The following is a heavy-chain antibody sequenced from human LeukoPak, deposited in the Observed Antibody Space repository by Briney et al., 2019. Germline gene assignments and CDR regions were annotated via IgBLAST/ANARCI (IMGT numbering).Heavy chain of an antibody. CDR1: GFTFSNAW. CDR2: IKSNTDGGTT. Sequence: GGSLRLSCAASGFTFSNAWMSWVRLAPGKGLEWDGRIKSNTDGGTTDYAAPVKGRFTISRDDSKNTLYLQMNSLKSEDTAVYYCTRGFYYFDYWGQGTLVTVSS. J-gene: IGHJ4*02. CDR3: TRGFYYFDY. D-gene: IGHD3-10*01. V-gene: IGHV3-15*01.